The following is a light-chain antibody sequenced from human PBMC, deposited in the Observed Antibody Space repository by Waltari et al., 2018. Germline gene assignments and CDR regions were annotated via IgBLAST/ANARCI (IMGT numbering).Light chain of an antibody. CDR1: SSDVGGSTY. J-gene: IGLJ2*01. Sequence: QSALTQPPSASGSPGQSVTIPCTGTSSDVGGSTYVPWYQQHPGKAPKLMIYEVSKRPSGVPDRFSGSKSGNTASLTVSGLQAEDEADYYCSSYAGSNNLVFGGGTKLTVL. CDR3: SSYAGSNNLV. CDR2: EVS. V-gene: IGLV2-8*01.